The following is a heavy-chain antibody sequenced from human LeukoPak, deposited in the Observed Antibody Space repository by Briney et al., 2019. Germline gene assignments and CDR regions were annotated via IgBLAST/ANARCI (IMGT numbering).Heavy chain of an antibody. J-gene: IGHJ5*02. CDR1: GYTFTSYG. V-gene: IGHV1-18*01. CDR2: ISAYNGNT. D-gene: IGHD3-22*01. CDR3: ARDVVGDYYYDSSGLSWFDP. Sequence: GASVKVSCKASGYTFTSYGISWVRQAPGQGLEWMGWISAYNGNTNYAQKLQGRVTMTTDTSTSTAYMELRSLRSDDTAVYYCARDVVGDYYYDSSGLSWFDPWGQGTLVTVSS.